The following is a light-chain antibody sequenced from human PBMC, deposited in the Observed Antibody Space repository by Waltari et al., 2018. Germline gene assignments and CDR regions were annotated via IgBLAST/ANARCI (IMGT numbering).Light chain of an antibody. J-gene: IGKJ3*01. CDR2: AAS. CDR3: QQSYTVPIT. CDR1: QSVSRF. Sequence: DIQMTQSPSSLSASVGDRVTITCRASQSVSRFFNWYQQKPGKSTPLLIYAASTLESGVPSRFSGSGSGTDFTLAISSLQLEDFATYYCQQSYTVPITYGPGTKVDIK. V-gene: IGKV1-39*01.